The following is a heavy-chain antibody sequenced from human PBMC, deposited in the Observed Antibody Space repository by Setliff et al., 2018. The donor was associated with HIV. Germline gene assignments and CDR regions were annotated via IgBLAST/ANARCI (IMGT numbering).Heavy chain of an antibody. D-gene: IGHD6-13*01. V-gene: IGHV4-59*11. CDR2: IHYNGRT. J-gene: IGHJ4*02. CDR1: DGSISSHY. Sequence: LSLTCTVSDGSISSHYWTWIRQPPGKGLEWIGYIHYNGRTNYNPSLKSRVTMSVDSSKNQFSLSLSSVTAADTAVYYCARLPDISSWPFDYWAQGTLVTVSS. CDR3: ARLPDISSWPFDY.